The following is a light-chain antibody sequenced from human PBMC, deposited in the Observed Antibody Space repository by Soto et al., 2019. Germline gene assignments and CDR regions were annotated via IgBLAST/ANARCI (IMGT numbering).Light chain of an antibody. CDR2: GAF. CDR1: QSVSSY. Sequence: EIVLTQSPATLSLSPGERATLSCRASQSVSSYLAWYQQKSGQAPRLLIYGAFTRAAGVPARFSGSGSGTEFSLTISSLQSEDSAVYFCQQYSNWPKTFGQGTKVDIK. CDR3: QQYSNWPKT. J-gene: IGKJ1*01. V-gene: IGKV3-15*01.